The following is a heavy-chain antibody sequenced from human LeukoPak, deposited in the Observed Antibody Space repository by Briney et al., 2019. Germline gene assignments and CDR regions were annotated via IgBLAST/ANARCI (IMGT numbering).Heavy chain of an antibody. V-gene: IGHV3-7*01. D-gene: IGHD6-19*01. CDR1: RFTLSSYW. J-gene: IGHJ4*02. CDR3: AREIAVAGNF. CDR2: IKQDGSEK. Sequence: GGSLRLSCAASRFTLSSYWMSWVRQAPGKGLEWVANIKQDGSEKYYVDSVKGRFTISRDNAKNSLYLQMNSLRAEDTAVYYCAREIAVAGNFGGQGTLVTVSS.